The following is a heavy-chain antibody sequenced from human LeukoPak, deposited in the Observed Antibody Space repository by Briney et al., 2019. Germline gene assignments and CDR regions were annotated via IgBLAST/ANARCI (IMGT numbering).Heavy chain of an antibody. V-gene: IGHV1-69*05. CDR3: ARAREPGSYSSSSDH. CDR1: GGTFSSYA. CDR2: IIPIFGTA. J-gene: IGHJ5*02. D-gene: IGHD6-6*01. Sequence: SSVKVSCKASGGTFSSYAISWVRQAPGQGLEWMGRIIPIFGTANYAQKFQGRVTITTDESASTAYMELSSLRSEDTAVYYCARAREPGSYSSSSDHWGQGTLVTVSS.